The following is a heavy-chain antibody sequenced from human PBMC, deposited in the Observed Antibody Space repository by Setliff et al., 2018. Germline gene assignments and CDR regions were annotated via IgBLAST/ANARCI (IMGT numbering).Heavy chain of an antibody. CDR3: ARAPPNRYSGSYEYFYMDG. D-gene: IGHD1-26*01. J-gene: IGHJ6*03. CDR2: IYASGST. Sequence: PSETLSLTCTVSGGSISSYYWSWIRQPPGKGLEWIGYIYASGSTNYNPSLKSRVTLSVDTSKNQFSLKVSSVTAADTAVYYCARAPPNRYSGSYEYFYMDGWGKGTTVTVSS. CDR1: GGSISSYY. V-gene: IGHV4-4*08.